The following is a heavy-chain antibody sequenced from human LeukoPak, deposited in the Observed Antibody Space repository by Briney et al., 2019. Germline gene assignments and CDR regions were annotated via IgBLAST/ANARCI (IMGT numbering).Heavy chain of an antibody. V-gene: IGHV4-59*01. CDR1: GGSISSYY. CDR3: ARADSSGYPYYFDY. J-gene: IGHJ4*02. D-gene: IGHD3-22*01. Sequence: SETLSLTCTVSGGSISSYYWSWIRQPPGKGLEWIAYIYYSGSTTYNPSSKSRVTTSVATSKTQFSLKLSSVTAADTAVYYCARADSSGYPYYFDYWGQGTLVTVSS. CDR2: IYYSGST.